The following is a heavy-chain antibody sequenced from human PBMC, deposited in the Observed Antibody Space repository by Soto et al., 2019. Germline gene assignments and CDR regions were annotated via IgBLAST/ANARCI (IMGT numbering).Heavy chain of an antibody. J-gene: IGHJ6*03. CDR2: IYYSGIT. V-gene: IGHV4-59*08. CDR3: ASTSSSWYYYYMDV. D-gene: IGHD6-6*01. CDR1: GGSISSYY. Sequence: PSETLSLTCTVSGGSISSYYWSWIRQPPGKGLEWIGFIYYSGITKYNPSLKSRVTISVDTSKNQFSLKLSSVTAADTAVYYCASTSSSWYYYYMDVWGKGTTVTVSS.